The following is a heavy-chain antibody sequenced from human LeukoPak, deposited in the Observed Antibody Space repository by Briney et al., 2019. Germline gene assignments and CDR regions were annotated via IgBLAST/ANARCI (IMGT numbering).Heavy chain of an antibody. D-gene: IGHD3-10*01. CDR1: GFTVSSNY. CDR2: IYSGGST. CDR3: AKYYYGSGSYYRGAFDI. V-gene: IGHV3-66*01. J-gene: IGHJ3*02. Sequence: GGSLRLSCEASGFTVSSNYMSWVRQAPGKGLEWVSVIYSGGSTYHADSVKGRFTISRDNSKNTLYLQMNSLRAEDTAVYYCAKYYYGSGSYYRGAFDIWGQGTMVTVSS.